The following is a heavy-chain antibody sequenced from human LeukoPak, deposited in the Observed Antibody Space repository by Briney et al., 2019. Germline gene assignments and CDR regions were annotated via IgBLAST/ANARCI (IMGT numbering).Heavy chain of an antibody. D-gene: IGHD2-2*01. CDR1: GFTFSSYA. CDR2: ISGSGGST. V-gene: IGHV3-23*01. CDR3: AKVPDCSSTSCAYYFDY. J-gene: IGHJ4*02. Sequence: GWSLRLSCAASGFTFSSYAMSWVRQAPGKGLEWVSAISGSGGSTYYADSVKGRFTISRDNSKNTLYLQMNSLRAEDTAVYYCAKVPDCSSTSCAYYFDYWGQGTLVTVSS.